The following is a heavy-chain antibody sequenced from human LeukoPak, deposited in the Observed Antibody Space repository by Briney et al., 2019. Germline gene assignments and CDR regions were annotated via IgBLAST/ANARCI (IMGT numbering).Heavy chain of an antibody. V-gene: IGHV3-23*01. Sequence: GGSLRLSCAASGFTFSSYAMSWVRQAPGKGLEWVSGISGSGGGTYYGDSVKGRFTISRDNSKNTLYLQMNSLRAEDTAVYYCAKGNWDGYNRAFDIWGQGTLVTVSS. CDR3: AKGNWDGYNRAFDI. CDR2: ISGSGGGT. J-gene: IGHJ4*02. D-gene: IGHD5-24*01. CDR1: GFTFSSYA.